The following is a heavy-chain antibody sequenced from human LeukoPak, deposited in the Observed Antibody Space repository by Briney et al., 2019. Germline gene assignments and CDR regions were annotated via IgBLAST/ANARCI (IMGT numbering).Heavy chain of an antibody. CDR1: GFTFSSYS. CDR3: ANPLAVAPYYFDY. J-gene: IGHJ4*02. CDR2: ISSSSSYI. D-gene: IGHD6-19*01. V-gene: IGHV3-21*01. Sequence: GGSLRLSCAASGFTFSSYSMNWVRQAPGKGLEWVSSISSSSSYIYYADSVKGRFTISRDNAKNSLYLQMNSLRAEDTAVYYCANPLAVAPYYFDYWGQGTLVTVSS.